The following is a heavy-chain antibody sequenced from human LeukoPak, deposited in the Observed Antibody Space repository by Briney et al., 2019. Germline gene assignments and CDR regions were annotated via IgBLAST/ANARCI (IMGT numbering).Heavy chain of an antibody. V-gene: IGHV3-23*01. Sequence: GGSLSLSRAASVFTLSRYAMGSVRPAPGRRLEWVSAICGSGGSTYYAGSVKGRFTISRDNSKNTLYLQMNSLRAEDTAVYYFGKNWDVAASPLDYWGQGTLVTVPS. J-gene: IGHJ4*02. CDR3: GKNWDVAASPLDY. CDR2: ICGSGGST. D-gene: IGHD2-15*01. CDR1: VFTLSRYA.